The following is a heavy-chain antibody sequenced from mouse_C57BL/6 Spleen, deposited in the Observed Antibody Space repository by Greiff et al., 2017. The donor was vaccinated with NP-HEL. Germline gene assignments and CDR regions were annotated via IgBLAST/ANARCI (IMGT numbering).Heavy chain of an antibody. J-gene: IGHJ4*01. D-gene: IGHD3-2*02. CDR3: AREETAQATWSHAMDY. Sequence: EVQLQQSGPELVKPGASVKIPCKASGYTFTDYNMDWVKQSHGKSLEWIGDINPNNGGTIYNQKFKGKATLTVDKSSSTAYMELRSLTSEDTAVYYCAREETAQATWSHAMDYWGQGTSVTVSS. CDR2: INPNNGGT. CDR1: GYTFTDYN. V-gene: IGHV1-18*01.